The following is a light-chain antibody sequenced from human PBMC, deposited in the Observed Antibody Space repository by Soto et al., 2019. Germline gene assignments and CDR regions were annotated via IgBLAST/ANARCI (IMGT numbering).Light chain of an antibody. J-gene: IGKJ1*01. CDR2: GAS. CDR3: KQYGSSPWT. V-gene: IGKV3-20*01. Sequence: EIVLTQSPGTLSLSPGERATLSCRASQSVSSTYLAWYQQKPGQAPRLLIYGASTRASGIPDRFSGSGSGTDFTLTISRLEPEDSAVYYCKQYGSSPWTFGQGTKVDIK. CDR1: QSVSSTY.